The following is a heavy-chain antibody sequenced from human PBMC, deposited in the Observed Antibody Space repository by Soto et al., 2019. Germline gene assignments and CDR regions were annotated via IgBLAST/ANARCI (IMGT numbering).Heavy chain of an antibody. V-gene: IGHV1-18*01. J-gene: IGHJ5*02. CDR1: GYTFTSYG. CDR3: AREAGYCSGTSCPYNWFDP. D-gene: IGHD2-2*01. Sequence: QVQLVQSGAEVKKPGASVKVSCKASGYTFTSYGISWVRQAPGQGLEWMGWISAYNGNTNYAQKLQGRVTMTTDTSTSTAYMELRSLRSGDTAVYYCAREAGYCSGTSCPYNWFDPWGQGTLVTVSS. CDR2: ISAYNGNT.